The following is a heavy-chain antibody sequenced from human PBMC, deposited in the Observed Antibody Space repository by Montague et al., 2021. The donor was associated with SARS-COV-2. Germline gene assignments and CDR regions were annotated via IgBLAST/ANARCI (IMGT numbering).Heavy chain of an antibody. V-gene: IGHV4-39*01. CDR1: GDSMSGSNSY. D-gene: IGHD1-26*01. CDR3: ARLYIQKTLVGAPRRRWFDP. Sequence: SETLSLTCSVSGDSMSGSNSYWGWIRQPPGKGLESIGSISYTGSTSYNASLKSRVTMSVDTSKNEFSLRLSSVTASDTAVYYCARLYIQKTLVGAPRRRWFDPWGQGTLVTVSS. J-gene: IGHJ5*02. CDR2: ISYTGST.